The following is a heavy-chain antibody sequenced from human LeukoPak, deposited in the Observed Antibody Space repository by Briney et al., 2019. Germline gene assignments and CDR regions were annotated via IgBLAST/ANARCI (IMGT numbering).Heavy chain of an antibody. V-gene: IGHV3-15*01. J-gene: IGHJ6*02. Sequence: GGSLRLSCAASGFTFSKAWMNWVRQAPGKGLEWAGRSKSKIDGGTIDYAAPVKGRFTISRDDSKNTLSLQMNSLKTEDTAVYYCTGIRGVLGDQSGIDAWGQGTTVTVSS. CDR1: GFTFSKAW. CDR2: SKSKIDGGTI. D-gene: IGHD3-10*01. CDR3: TGIRGVLGDQSGIDA.